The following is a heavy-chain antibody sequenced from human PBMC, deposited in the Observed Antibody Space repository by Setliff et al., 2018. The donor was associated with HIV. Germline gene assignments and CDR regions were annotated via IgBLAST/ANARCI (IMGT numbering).Heavy chain of an antibody. CDR1: GFTFDDYA. D-gene: IGHD3-10*01. V-gene: IGHV3-9*01. J-gene: IGHJ6*02. CDR3: AKDRGEGNYYYYGMDV. Sequence: PGGSLRLSCAASGFTFDDYAMHWVRQAPGKGLEWVSGISWNSGSIGYADSVKGRFTISRDNAKNSLYLQMNSLRAEGTALYYCAKDRGEGNYYYYGMDVWGQGTTVTVSS. CDR2: ISWNSGSI.